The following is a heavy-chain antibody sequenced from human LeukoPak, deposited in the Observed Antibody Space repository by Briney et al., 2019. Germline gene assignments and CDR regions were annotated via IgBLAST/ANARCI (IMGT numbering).Heavy chain of an antibody. D-gene: IGHD3-3*01. V-gene: IGHV1-69*05. CDR2: IIPIFGTA. Sequence: GASVKVSCKASGGTFSSYAISWVRQAPGQGLEWMGRIIPIFGTANYAQKFQGRVTINTDESTSTAYMELSSLRSEDTAVYYCTVGDFWSGYYPPPGYYYYYMDVWGKGTTVTVSS. CDR3: TVGDFWSGYYPPPGYYYYYMDV. J-gene: IGHJ6*03. CDR1: GGTFSSYA.